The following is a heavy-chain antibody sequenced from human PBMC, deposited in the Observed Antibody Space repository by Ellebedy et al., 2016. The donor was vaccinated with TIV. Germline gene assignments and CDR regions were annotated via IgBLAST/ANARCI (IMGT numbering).Heavy chain of an antibody. V-gene: IGHV5-51*01. CDR2: ICAGYSGNYEV. Sequence: GESLKISCEASGYSFSTYWVAWVRQMPGKGLEGMGTICAGYSGNYEVKYSPSFQGQVTFSADRSASTAFLQLGNLRSSDTAIYYCARSYGLSYFDLWGQGTLVTVSS. D-gene: IGHD5-24*01. CDR1: GYSFSTYW. J-gene: IGHJ4*02. CDR3: ARSYGLSYFDL.